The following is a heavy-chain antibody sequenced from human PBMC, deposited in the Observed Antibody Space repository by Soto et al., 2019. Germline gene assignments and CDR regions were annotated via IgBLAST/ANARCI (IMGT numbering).Heavy chain of an antibody. Sequence: QVQLVQSGAEVKKPGSSVKVSCKASGGTFSSYTISWVRQAPGQGLEWMGRIIPILGIANYAQKFQGRVTSTADKSTSTAYMELSSLRSEDTAVYYCAREVDRSGYYPSWYFDLWGRGTLVTVSS. CDR2: IIPILGIA. J-gene: IGHJ2*01. V-gene: IGHV1-69*08. CDR1: GGTFSSYT. CDR3: AREVDRSGYYPSWYFDL. D-gene: IGHD3-22*01.